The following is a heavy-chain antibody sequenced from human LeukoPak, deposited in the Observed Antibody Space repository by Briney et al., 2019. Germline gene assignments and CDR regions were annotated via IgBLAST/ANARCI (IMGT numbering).Heavy chain of an antibody. CDR3: ATXXXXXFGDGVDP. Sequence: ASVKVSCKASGYMFTAFYIHWVRQAPGQGLEWMGWINPNGGATNYGPRFQGRVTMTRDTSINTAYMELINLRSDDTSVYHCATXXXXXFGDGVDPWGPGTLVIVSS. CDR2: INPNGGAT. V-gene: IGHV1-2*02. J-gene: IGHJ5*02. D-gene: IGHD2-21*02. CDR1: GYMFTAFY.